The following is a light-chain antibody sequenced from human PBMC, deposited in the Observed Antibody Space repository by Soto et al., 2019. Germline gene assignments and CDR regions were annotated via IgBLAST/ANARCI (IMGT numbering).Light chain of an antibody. CDR1: QHVSSN. V-gene: IGKV3-15*01. Sequence: EIVMTQSPVTLSVSPGGSATLSCRASQHVSSNFAWYRQKPGQAPTLLIYRASTRATGIPARFSGSGSGTEFTLTIRSLQSEDFAVYYCQQYNNWPYTFGQGTKLEIK. J-gene: IGKJ2*01. CDR3: QQYNNWPYT. CDR2: RAS.